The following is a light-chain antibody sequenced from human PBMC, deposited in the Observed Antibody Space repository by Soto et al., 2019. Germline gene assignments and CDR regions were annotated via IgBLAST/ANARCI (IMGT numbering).Light chain of an antibody. CDR3: QQYGGSPRT. Sequence: IVFTQSPGTLSLSPGERATLSCRASQSVSSSSLAWYQQKRGQAPRLLIHDASSRATGIPDRFSGSGSGTDFTLTISRLEPEDFAVYYCQQYGGSPRTFGQGTKVDIK. CDR2: DAS. CDR1: QSVSSSS. V-gene: IGKV3-20*01. J-gene: IGKJ1*01.